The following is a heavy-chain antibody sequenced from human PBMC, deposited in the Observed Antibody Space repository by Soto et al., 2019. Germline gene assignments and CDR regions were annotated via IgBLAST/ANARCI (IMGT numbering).Heavy chain of an antibody. CDR1: GGSFSGYY. V-gene: IGHV4-34*01. CDR2: INHSGST. D-gene: IGHD2-8*01. Sequence: SETLSLTCAVYGGSFSGYYWSWIRQPPGKGLEWIGEINHSGSTNYNPSLKSRVTISVDTSKNQFSLKLSSATAADTAVYYCARGRRADIVLMVYAISGPAHYWGQGTLVTVSS. CDR3: ARGRRADIVLMVYAISGPAHY. J-gene: IGHJ4*02.